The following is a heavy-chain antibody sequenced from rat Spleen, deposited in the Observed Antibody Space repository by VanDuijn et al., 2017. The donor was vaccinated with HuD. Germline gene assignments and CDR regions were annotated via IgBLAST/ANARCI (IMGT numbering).Heavy chain of an antibody. Sequence: EVQLVESGGGLVQPGSPLKLSCAASGFTFSNYGMHWIRQAPTKGLEWVASITNTGGSTYYPDSVKGRFTISRDNAKSTLYLQMNSLRSEDTATYYCTRVDYYYSDYFDYWGQGVMVTVSS. CDR3: TRVDYYYSDYFDY. CDR2: ITNTGGST. CDR1: GFTFSNYG. D-gene: IGHD1-6*01. V-gene: IGHV5-19*01. J-gene: IGHJ2*01.